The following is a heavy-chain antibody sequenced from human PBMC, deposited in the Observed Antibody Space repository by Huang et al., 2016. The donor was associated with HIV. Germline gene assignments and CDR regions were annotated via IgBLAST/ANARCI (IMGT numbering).Heavy chain of an antibody. CDR2: ISYDGRNK. Sequence: QVQLVESGGGVVEPGRSLRVSCASSGFSFSDFGKHWVRQDQGKGLEWGAVISYDGRNKCYADSEKGRFTISRDNSKNTVYLQMNSLRAGDTAVYYCAKDRRAYYYGSGIEYWGQGARVTVSS. CDR1: GFSFSDFG. CDR3: AKDRRAYYYGSGIEY. J-gene: IGHJ4*02. V-gene: IGHV3-30*18. D-gene: IGHD3-10*01.